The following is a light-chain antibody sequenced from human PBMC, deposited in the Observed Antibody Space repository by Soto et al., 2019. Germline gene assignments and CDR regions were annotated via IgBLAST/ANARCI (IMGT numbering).Light chain of an antibody. Sequence: AIQMTQSPSSVSASVGDRVTITCRASQDIGDDLGWYQQKPGKVPKLLIYVASSLQSGVPSRFSGSGSGTDFTLTISSLQPEDSATYYCLQDCNYPLTFGGGTKVEIK. CDR3: LQDCNYPLT. CDR1: QDIGDD. CDR2: VAS. J-gene: IGKJ4*01. V-gene: IGKV1-6*02.